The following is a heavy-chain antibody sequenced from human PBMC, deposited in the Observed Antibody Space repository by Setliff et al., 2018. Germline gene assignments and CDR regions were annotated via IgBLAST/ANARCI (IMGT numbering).Heavy chain of an antibody. CDR2: IWDDGGNK. D-gene: IGHD2-2*01. CDR3: ARSESCGATNCSPFDY. Sequence: PGGSLRLSCAASGFPFSTYRMHWVRQAPGKGLEWVAVIWDDGGNKYHADSVKGRFTISRDNAKNSLYLQMNSLRAEDTAVYYCARSESCGATNCSPFDYWGQGTLVTVSS. J-gene: IGHJ4*02. V-gene: IGHV3-33*08. CDR1: GFPFSTYR.